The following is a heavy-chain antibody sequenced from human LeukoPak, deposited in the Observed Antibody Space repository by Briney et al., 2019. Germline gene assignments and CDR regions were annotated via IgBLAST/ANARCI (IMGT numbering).Heavy chain of an antibody. Sequence: ASVKVSCKASGYTFTSYGISWVRQAPGQGLDWMGWISAYNGNTNYAQKLQGRVTITADESTTTAYMVLSSLTSDDTAMYYCARERASGGTFSFDYWGQGTLVTVSS. V-gene: IGHV1-18*01. CDR3: ARERASGGTFSFDY. CDR1: GYTFTSYG. CDR2: ISAYNGNT. D-gene: IGHD1-1*01. J-gene: IGHJ4*02.